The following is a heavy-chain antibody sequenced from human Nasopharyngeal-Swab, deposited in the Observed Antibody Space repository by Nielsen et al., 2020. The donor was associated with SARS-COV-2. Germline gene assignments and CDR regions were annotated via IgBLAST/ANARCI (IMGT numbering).Heavy chain of an antibody. V-gene: IGHV4-39*07. CDR3: ARGTVGVTFDY. CDR1: GGSITSSSYY. Sequence: SDTLSLTFTVSGGSITSSSYYWVWIRQPPGKGLEWIGTIYSSGSTLYNPSLKTRVILSLGTSKNQFSLKLTSVTAADTAVYYCARGTVGVTFDYWGQGTLVTVSS. CDR2: IYSSGST. J-gene: IGHJ4*02. D-gene: IGHD1-26*01.